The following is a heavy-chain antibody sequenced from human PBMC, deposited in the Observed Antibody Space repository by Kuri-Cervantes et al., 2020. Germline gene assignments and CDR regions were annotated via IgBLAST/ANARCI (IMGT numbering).Heavy chain of an antibody. CDR1: GFAFRNYW. Sequence: GGSLRLSCAASGFAFRNYWMNWVRQAPGKGLEWVSYISSSSSYIYYADSVKGRFTISRDNAKNSLYLQMNSLRAEDTAVYYCARVPRYSSSYSYWGQGTLVTVSS. V-gene: IGHV3-21*05. CDR2: ISSSSSYI. CDR3: ARVPRYSSSYSY. D-gene: IGHD6-13*01. J-gene: IGHJ4*02.